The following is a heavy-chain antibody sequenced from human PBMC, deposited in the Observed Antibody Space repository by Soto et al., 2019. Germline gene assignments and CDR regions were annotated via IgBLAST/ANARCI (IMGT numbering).Heavy chain of an antibody. V-gene: IGHV3-30-3*01. CDR2: ISYYVIIE. CDR1: VFTFNNYS. CDR3: ARGLRDFASRLHFAY. J-gene: IGHJ4*02. Sequence: PGVSLILSCSSPVFTFNNYSIQWVPQAPVNWLEWVAVISYYVIIEFYAYSVKGLFTISRDDFKNTMFLQMGSLRVEDKAVYYCARGLRDFASRLHFAYWGQGTLATVAS. D-gene: IGHD3-9*01.